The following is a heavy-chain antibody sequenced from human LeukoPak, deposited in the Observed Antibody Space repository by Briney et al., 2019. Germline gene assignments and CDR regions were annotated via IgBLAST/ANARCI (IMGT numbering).Heavy chain of an antibody. Sequence: GGSLRLSCATSGFTLRYYQMNWVRQAPGKGLGWVSYINVVNGAIYYADSVKGRFTISGDIATNSVYLQMNSLRAEDTALYYCARERHYSSGWENWFDPWGQGTLVTVSS. CDR3: ARERHYSSGWENWFDP. CDR1: GFTLRYYQ. J-gene: IGHJ5*02. CDR2: INVVNGAI. D-gene: IGHD6-19*01. V-gene: IGHV3-48*01.